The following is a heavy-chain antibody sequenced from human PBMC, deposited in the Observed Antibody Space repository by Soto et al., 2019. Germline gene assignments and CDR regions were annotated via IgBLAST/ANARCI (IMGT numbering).Heavy chain of an antibody. D-gene: IGHD4-17*01. J-gene: IGHJ6*02. CDR3: ARKEGPTVLLYYGMDV. V-gene: IGHV5-51*01. CDR1: GYNFTNYW. Sequence: GESLKISCKGSGYNFTNYWIGWVRQMPGKGLEWMWIIYPCDSDTRYSPSFQGQVTISADKSISAAYLQWSSLKASDTAMYYCARKEGPTVLLYYGMDVWGQGTTVTFSS. CDR2: IYPCDSDT.